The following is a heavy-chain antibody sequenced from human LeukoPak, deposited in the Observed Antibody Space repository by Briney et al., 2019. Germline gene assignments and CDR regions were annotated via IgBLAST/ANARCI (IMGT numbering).Heavy chain of an antibody. D-gene: IGHD1/OR15-1a*01. V-gene: IGHV4-4*07. CDR3: ARRVWEQTYVAYENWFDP. CDR2: ISTSGNT. J-gene: IGHJ5*02. Sequence: SETLSLTCTVSGFSISSYYWNWIRQPAGKSLEWIGRISTSGNTNYNPSLKSRVTMSVDTSKNQFSLKLSSVTAADTAVYYCARRVWEQTYVAYENWFDPWGQGTLVSVSS. CDR1: GFSISSYY.